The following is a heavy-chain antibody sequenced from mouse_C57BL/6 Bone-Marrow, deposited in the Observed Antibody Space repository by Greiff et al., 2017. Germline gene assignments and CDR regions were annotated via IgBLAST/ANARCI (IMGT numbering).Heavy chain of an antibody. Sequence: QVQLQQSGAELVRPGASVKLSCTASGFNIKDDYMHWVKQRPGQGLEWIGNINPSNGGTNYNEKFKSKATLTVDKSSSTAYMQLSSLTSEDSAVYYCAREGRGAMDYWGQGTSVTVSS. CDR3: AREGRGAMDY. CDR2: INPSNGGT. V-gene: IGHV1-53*01. CDR1: GFNIKDDY. J-gene: IGHJ4*01.